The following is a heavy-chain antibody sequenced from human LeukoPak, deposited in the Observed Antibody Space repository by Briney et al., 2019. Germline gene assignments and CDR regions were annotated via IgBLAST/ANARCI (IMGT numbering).Heavy chain of an antibody. J-gene: IGHJ4*02. V-gene: IGHV3-30*02. Sequence: GGSLRLSCAASGFTFSSYGMHWVRQAPGKGLEWVAFIRYDGSNKYYADSVKGRFTISRDNSKNTLYLQMNGLRAEDTAVYYCAKVEVVPAATDYFDYWGQGTLVTVSS. CDR2: IRYDGSNK. CDR3: AKVEVVPAATDYFDY. CDR1: GFTFSSYG. D-gene: IGHD2-2*01.